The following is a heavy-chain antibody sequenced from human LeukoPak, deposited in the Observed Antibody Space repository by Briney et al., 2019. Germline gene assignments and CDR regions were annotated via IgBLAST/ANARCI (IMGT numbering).Heavy chain of an antibody. CDR2: INHSGST. V-gene: IGHV4-34*01. J-gene: IGHJ6*03. Sequence: PSETLSRTCAVYGGSFSGYYWSWIRQPPGKGLEWIGEINHSGSTNYNPSLKSRVTISVDTSKNQFSLKLSSVAAADTAVYYCARAPKYSSSSAGRYYYYYMDVWGKGTTVTVSS. CDR1: GGSFSGYY. D-gene: IGHD6-6*01. CDR3: ARAPKYSSSSAGRYYYYYMDV.